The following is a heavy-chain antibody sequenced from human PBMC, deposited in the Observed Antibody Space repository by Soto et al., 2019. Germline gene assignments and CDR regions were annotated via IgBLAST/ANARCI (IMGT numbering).Heavy chain of an antibody. V-gene: IGHV4-61*01. CDR1: GGSVSSGSYY. Sequence: TSETLSLTCTVSGGSVSSGSYYWSWIRQPPGKGLEWIGYIYYSGSTNYNPSLKSRVTISVDTSKNQFSLRLSSVTAADTAIYYCATRITVFGLLIPPFDPWGQGTQVTVSS. CDR2: IYYSGST. J-gene: IGHJ5*02. CDR3: ATRITVFGLLIPPFDP. D-gene: IGHD3-3*01.